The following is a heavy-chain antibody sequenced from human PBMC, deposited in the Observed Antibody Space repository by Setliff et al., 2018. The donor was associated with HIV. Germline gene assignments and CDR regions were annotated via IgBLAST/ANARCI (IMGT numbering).Heavy chain of an antibody. CDR3: ASHLPPYSGNFDY. J-gene: IGHJ4*01. D-gene: IGHD1-26*01. CDR1: GGSISDSRYY. Sequence: SETLSLTCTVSGGSISDSRYYWGWIRQPPGKGLEWIGNIYYSGNTYYNPSLKSRVTISVDTSKNQISLKLSSVTAADTAVYYCASHLPPYSGNFDYWGHGTLVTVSS. CDR2: IYYSGNT. V-gene: IGHV4-39*01.